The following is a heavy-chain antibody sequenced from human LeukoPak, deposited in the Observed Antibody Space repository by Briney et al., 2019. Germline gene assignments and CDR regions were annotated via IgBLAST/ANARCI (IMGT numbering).Heavy chain of an antibody. V-gene: IGHV3-23*01. Sequence: GGSLRLSCAASGFTFSDYAMNWVRQAPGKGLEWVSTISGSGGNTYYAGSVRGRFTISRDNSKNIVSLQMNNLRAEDTAVYYCARGRGLGVVSPYFDYWGQGTLVTVSS. J-gene: IGHJ4*02. CDR1: GFTFSDYA. CDR2: ISGSGGNT. D-gene: IGHD3-3*01. CDR3: ARGRGLGVVSPYFDY.